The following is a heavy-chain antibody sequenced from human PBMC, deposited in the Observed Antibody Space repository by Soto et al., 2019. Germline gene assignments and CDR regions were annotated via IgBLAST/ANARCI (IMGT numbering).Heavy chain of an antibody. CDR3: ARGHQLPYYYYYRMDV. CDR1: GGSFSGYY. J-gene: IGHJ6*02. CDR2: INHSGST. V-gene: IGHV4-34*01. Sequence: SETLSLTCAVYGGSFSGYYWSWIRQPPGKGLEWIGEINHSGSTNYNPSLKSRVTISVDTSKNQFSLKLSSVTAADTAVYYCARGHQLPYYYYYRMDVWGQGTTVTVSS. D-gene: IGHD2-2*01.